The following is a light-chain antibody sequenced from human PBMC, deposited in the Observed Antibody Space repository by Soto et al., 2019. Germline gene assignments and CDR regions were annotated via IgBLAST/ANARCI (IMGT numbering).Light chain of an antibody. CDR1: SSDIGNYNY. CDR3: ATWDDSLNGFYV. J-gene: IGLJ1*01. V-gene: IGLV2-11*01. CDR2: DVS. Sequence: QSVLTQPRSVSGSPGQSVTISCTGTSSDIGNYNYVSWYQQYPGKAPKLIIYDVSKRPSGIPDRFFGSKFGNTASLTISGLQAEDEADYFCATWDDSLNGFYVFGTGTKVTVL.